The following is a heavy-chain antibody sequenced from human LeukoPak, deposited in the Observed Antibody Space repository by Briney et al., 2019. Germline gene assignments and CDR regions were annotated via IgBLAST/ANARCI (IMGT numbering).Heavy chain of an antibody. D-gene: IGHD4-17*01. CDR2: IYTSGTT. CDR1: GVSISSGSYY. J-gene: IGHJ4*02. Sequence: SQTLSLTCTVSGVSISSGSYYWSWIRQPAGKGLGWIGRIYTSGTTNSNPSRKSRVTISVDTSKNQFSLKLSSGTAADTAVYYCAREQYGDYPDYWGQRTLVTVSS. CDR3: AREQYGDYPDY. V-gene: IGHV4-61*02.